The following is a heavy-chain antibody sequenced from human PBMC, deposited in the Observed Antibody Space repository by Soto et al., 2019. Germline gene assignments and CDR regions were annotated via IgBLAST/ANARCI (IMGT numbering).Heavy chain of an antibody. V-gene: IGHV3-74*01. CDR3: AKREGNTYGLFH. CDR1: GFSFSSYW. D-gene: IGHD5-18*01. CDR2: IKTDGSST. J-gene: IGHJ4*02. Sequence: EVQLVESGGGLVQPGGSLRLSCAASGFSFSSYWXHWVRQAPGKGLVWVSRIKTDGSSTDYADSVKGRFTISRDNAKNTLYLQMNSLSAEDTAVYYCAKREGNTYGLFHWGQGTLVTVSS.